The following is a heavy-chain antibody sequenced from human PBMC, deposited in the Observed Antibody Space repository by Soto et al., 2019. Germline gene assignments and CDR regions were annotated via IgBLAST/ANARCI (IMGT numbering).Heavy chain of an antibody. Sequence: EVQLVESGGGLVQPGGSLRLSCAASGFTFSSYSMNWVRQAPGKWLEWVSYISSSSSTIYYADSVKCRFTISRDNAKNSLDLQMNRLRAEYTAVYYCASQSSELLLFASWGQGTLVTVSS. CDR3: ASQSSELLLFAS. J-gene: IGHJ4*02. V-gene: IGHV3-48*01. CDR1: GFTFSSYS. D-gene: IGHD2-15*01. CDR2: ISSSSSTI.